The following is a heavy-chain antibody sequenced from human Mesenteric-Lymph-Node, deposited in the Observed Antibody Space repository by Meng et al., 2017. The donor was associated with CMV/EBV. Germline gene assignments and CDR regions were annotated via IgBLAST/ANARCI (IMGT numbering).Heavy chain of an antibody. CDR1: GYTFTGNY. D-gene: IGHD6-19*01. CDR3: ARGGTSGWLDWFDP. CDR2: INPNGGGT. V-gene: IGHV1-2*02. Sequence: ASVKVSCKASGYTFTGNYIHWVRQAPGQGFQWMGWINPNGGGTNYAQRFQGRATMTRDTSITTAYMELSSLRSDDTAVYYCARGGTSGWLDWFDPWGQGTLVTVSS. J-gene: IGHJ5*02.